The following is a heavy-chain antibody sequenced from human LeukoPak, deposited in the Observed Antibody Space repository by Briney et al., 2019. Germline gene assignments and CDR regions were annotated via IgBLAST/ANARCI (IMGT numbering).Heavy chain of an antibody. Sequence: PGGSLRLSCAASGFTFSSYAMSWVRQAPGKALEWVSAISGSGGSTYCADSVKGRFTISRDNSKNTLYLQMNSLRAEDTAVYYCAKEGQRSSGSYYVYWGQGTLVTVSS. D-gene: IGHD3-10*01. V-gene: IGHV3-23*01. J-gene: IGHJ4*02. CDR2: ISGSGGST. CDR1: GFTFSSYA. CDR3: AKEGQRSSGSYYVY.